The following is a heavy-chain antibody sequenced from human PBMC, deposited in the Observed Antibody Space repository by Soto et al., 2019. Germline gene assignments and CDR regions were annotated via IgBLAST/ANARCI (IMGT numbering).Heavy chain of an antibody. CDR3: ARGLQSDY. J-gene: IGHJ4*02. V-gene: IGHV1-2*04. Sequence: GASVKVSCRASGYTITGYYMRWVRQAPGQGLEWMGWINPNSGGTNYAQKFQGWVTMTRDTSISTAYMELSRLRSDDTAVYYCARGLQSDYWGQGTLVTVSS. D-gene: IGHD4-4*01. CDR2: INPNSGGT. CDR1: GYTITGYY.